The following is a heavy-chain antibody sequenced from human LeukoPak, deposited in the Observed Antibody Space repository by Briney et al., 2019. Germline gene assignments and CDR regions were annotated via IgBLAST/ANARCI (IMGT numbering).Heavy chain of an antibody. CDR3: ARAVTVVTAIRD. J-gene: IGHJ4*02. CDR1: GFTVSSNY. CDR2: IYSGGGT. V-gene: IGHV3-53*01. Sequence: PGGSLRLSCAASGFTVSSNYMTWVRQAPGKGLEWVSVIYSGGGTYYADSVKGRFTISRDNSKNTLYLQMNSLGAEDTAVYYCARAVTVVTAIRDWGQGTLVTVSS. D-gene: IGHD2-21*02.